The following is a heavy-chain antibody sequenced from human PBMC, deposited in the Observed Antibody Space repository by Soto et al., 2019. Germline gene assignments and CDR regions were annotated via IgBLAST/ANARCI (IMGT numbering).Heavy chain of an antibody. Sequence: SETLSLTCTVSGASITSGDYYWSWIRQPPGKGLEWIAYIYYNGNIYSNPSLMSRLTMSRDTSKNQFSLKLESVTATDTAVYYCSSARGGDWFEGTAFDSWGQGTLVTVSS. CDR2: IYYNGNI. CDR1: GASITSGDYY. D-gene: IGHD3-10*01. V-gene: IGHV4-30-4*01. CDR3: SSARGGDWFEGTAFDS. J-gene: IGHJ4*02.